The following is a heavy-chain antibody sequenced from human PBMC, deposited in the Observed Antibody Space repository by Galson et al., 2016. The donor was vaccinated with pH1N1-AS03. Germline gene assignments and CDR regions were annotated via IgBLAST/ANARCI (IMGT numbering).Heavy chain of an antibody. V-gene: IGHV1-69*02. CDR1: GDNFIRYT. CDR3: VIMWKPTVLDI. Sequence: SVKVSCKASGDNFIRYTISWVRQAPGQGLEWMGRIIPILGMTNYAQKFQGRVTITADTSTSTAYMELGSLTSEDTAVYYCVIMWKPTVLDIWGPGPLVSVTS. J-gene: IGHJ3*02. CDR2: IIPILGMT. D-gene: IGHD3-16*01.